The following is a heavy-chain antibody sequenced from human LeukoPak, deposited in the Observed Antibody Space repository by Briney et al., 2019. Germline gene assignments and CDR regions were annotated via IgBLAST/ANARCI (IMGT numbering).Heavy chain of an antibody. V-gene: IGHV4-39*07. CDR2: LDYVGST. D-gene: IGHD2-15*01. Sequence: SETLSLTCTVSGGSISSDSYYWGWIRQPPGKGLEWIGSLDYVGSTYYNPSLKSRVTISLDTSKNQFSLKLSSVTAADTAVYYCSRDERPTLTVGSPLYNWFGPWGQGTLVTVSS. J-gene: IGHJ5*02. CDR3: SRDERPTLTVGSPLYNWFGP. CDR1: GGSISSDSYY.